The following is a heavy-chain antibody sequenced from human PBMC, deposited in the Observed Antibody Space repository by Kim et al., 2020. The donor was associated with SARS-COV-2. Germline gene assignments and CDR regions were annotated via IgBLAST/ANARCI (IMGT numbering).Heavy chain of an antibody. D-gene: IGHD2-2*02. Sequence: SETLSLTCTVSGGSISSYYWSWIRQPPGKGLEWIGYIYYSGSTNYNPSLKSRVTISVDTSKNQFSLKLSSVTAADTAVYYCARRALGYCSSTRCYNAFDIWGQGTMVTVSS. CDR2: IYYSGST. V-gene: IGHV4-59*08. J-gene: IGHJ3*02. CDR1: GGSISSYY. CDR3: ARRALGYCSSTRCYNAFDI.